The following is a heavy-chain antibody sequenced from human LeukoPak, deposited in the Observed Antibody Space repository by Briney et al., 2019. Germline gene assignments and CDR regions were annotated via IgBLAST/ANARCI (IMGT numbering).Heavy chain of an antibody. Sequence: SETLSLTCTVSGGSISRSSYYWGWIRQPPGKGLEWIATIYYSGSTYYNPSLKSRVTISADTSKNQFSLKLTSVSAADTAIYYCARRNDFDIWGQGTMVTVSS. V-gene: IGHV4-39*01. CDR1: GGSISRSSYY. CDR3: ARRNDFDI. J-gene: IGHJ3*02. CDR2: IYYSGST.